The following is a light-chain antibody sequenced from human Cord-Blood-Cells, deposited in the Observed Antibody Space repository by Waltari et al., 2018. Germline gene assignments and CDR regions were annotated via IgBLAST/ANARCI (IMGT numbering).Light chain of an antibody. CDR2: DVS. CDR1: SSDVGGYNY. V-gene: IGLV2-14*01. J-gene: IGLJ3*02. CDR3: SSYPSSSTFV. Sequence: QSALTQPASVSGSPGQSITISCTGTSSDVGGYNYVSWYQQRPGKAPKLMIYDVSKRPSGVSNRFAGSKSGNTASLTISGLQAEDEADYYCSSYPSSSTFVFGGGTKLTVL.